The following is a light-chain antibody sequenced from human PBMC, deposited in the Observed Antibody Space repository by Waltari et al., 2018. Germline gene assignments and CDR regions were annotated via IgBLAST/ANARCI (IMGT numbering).Light chain of an antibody. CDR2: GAS. CDR3: QQYGSSLPMYT. Sequence: ELVLTQSPGILSLSPGERATLSCRASQSVSSSYLAWYQQKPGQAPRLLIYGASSRATGIPDRFSGSGSGTDFTLTISRLEPEDFAVYYCQQYGSSLPMYTFGQGTKLEIK. V-gene: IGKV3-20*01. J-gene: IGKJ2*01. CDR1: QSVSSSY.